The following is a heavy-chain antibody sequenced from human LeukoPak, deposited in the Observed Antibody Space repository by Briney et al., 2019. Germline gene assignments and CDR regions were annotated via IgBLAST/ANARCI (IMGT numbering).Heavy chain of an antibody. Sequence: GGSLRLSCGVAKFTFDDYVIHWVSQGPEKGLEWVAAMSWTSGSIAYADSVKGQFNIFRDNAQSSLYLQMNSLRAEYTAFYYCARSRGSYDGYYGVEVWGQGTTVIVSS. CDR3: ARSRGSYDGYYGVEV. D-gene: IGHD3-3*01. J-gene: IGHJ6*02. CDR1: KFTFDDYV. V-gene: IGHV3-9*01. CDR2: MSWTSGSI.